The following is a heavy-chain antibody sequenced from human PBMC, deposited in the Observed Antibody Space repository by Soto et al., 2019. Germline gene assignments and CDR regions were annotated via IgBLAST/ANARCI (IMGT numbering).Heavy chain of an antibody. CDR1: GGTISTNV. Sequence: QVQLVQSGAEVKKPGSSVTVSCKASGGTISTNVISWVRQAPGQGLELMGEIMPIFAAPNNAQKFQGRLTITADTATTTVYMELSSLTAEDTAVYFCATGARYCSGGSCYPDDWGQGTLVIVSS. CDR3: ATGARYCSGGSCYPDD. CDR2: IMPIFAAP. J-gene: IGHJ4*02. V-gene: IGHV1-69*06. D-gene: IGHD2-15*01.